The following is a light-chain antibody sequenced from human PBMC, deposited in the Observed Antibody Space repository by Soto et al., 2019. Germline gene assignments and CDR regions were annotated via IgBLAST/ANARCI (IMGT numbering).Light chain of an antibody. CDR2: GAS. CDR3: QQYGSSPLLT. J-gene: IGKJ1*01. Sequence: EIVLTQSPGTLSLSPGERATLSCRASQSCSSSYLAWYQQKPGQAPRLLIYGASSRATGIPDRFSGSGSGTDFTLTISRLEPEDFAVYYCQQYGSSPLLTFGQGTQVEIK. CDR1: QSCSSSY. V-gene: IGKV3-20*01.